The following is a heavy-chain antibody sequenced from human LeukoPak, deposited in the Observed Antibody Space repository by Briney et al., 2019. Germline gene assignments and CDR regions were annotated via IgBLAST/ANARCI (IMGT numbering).Heavy chain of an antibody. J-gene: IGHJ4*02. CDR2: ISGSDANT. Sequence: GGSLRLSCAASGFTFSSYAMGWVRQAPGKGLEWVSAISGSDANTYYADSVKGRFTISRDNSKNTLYLQMNSLRADDTAVYYCAKGRALEVVAAFNYWGQGTVVTVSS. D-gene: IGHD2-15*01. CDR3: AKGRALEVVAAFNY. V-gene: IGHV3-23*01. CDR1: GFTFSSYA.